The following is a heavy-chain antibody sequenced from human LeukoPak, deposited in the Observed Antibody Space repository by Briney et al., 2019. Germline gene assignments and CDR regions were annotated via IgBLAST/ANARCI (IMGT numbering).Heavy chain of an antibody. V-gene: IGHV3-74*01. Sequence: GGSLRLSCAASEFTFSAYWMHWVRQAPGKGLVWVSRIRGDGSMTNCADSVKGRFTISRDNAKNTLYLQMNSLRLEDTAVYYCARENLAAAADYWGQGTVVTVSS. D-gene: IGHD6-25*01. CDR2: IRGDGSMT. J-gene: IGHJ4*02. CDR1: EFTFSAYW. CDR3: ARENLAAAADY.